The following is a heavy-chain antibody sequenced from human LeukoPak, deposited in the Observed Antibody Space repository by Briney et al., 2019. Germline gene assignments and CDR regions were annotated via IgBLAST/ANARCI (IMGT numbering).Heavy chain of an antibody. D-gene: IGHD1-26*01. J-gene: IGHJ4*02. Sequence: SGGSLRLSCAASGFTVSSNYMSGVPQAPGRGREWVSVIYSGGSTYYADSVKGRFTISRHNSKNTLYLQMNSLRAEDTAVYYCARGTGGSYCLDYWGQGTLVTVSS. CDR3: ARGTGGSYCLDY. CDR1: GFTVSSNY. CDR2: IYSGGST. V-gene: IGHV3-53*04.